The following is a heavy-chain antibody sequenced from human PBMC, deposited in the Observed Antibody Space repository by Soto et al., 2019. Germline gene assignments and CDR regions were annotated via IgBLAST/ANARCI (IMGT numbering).Heavy chain of an antibody. CDR3: ERDRGEVTGKYFDS. Sequence: QVQLEESGGGLVKPGGSLRLSCAASGFTFSAVYMSWIRQAPNKVLEYVSYISSSGTSANYADSVKGRFTISRDNAENSMYLQVNSLSAQDTAVSDGERDRGEVTGKYFDSWGQGALVTVSS. J-gene: IGHJ4*02. CDR1: GFTFSAVY. CDR2: ISSSGTSA. D-gene: IGHD3-10*01. V-gene: IGHV3-11*05.